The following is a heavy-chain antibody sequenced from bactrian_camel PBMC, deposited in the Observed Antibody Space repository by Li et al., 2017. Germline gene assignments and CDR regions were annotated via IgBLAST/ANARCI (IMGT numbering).Heavy chain of an antibody. Sequence: VQLVESGGGLVQPGGSLRLSCAASGFEFADYDIEWVATINNGGATPYYSASLKGRFTISRDNAKNTVFLQTNALKTEDTAVYYCVRSGGAKVQVTSQYDYGMDSWGKGTQVTVS. CDR1: GFEFADYD. D-gene: IGHD2*01. V-gene: IGHV3S36*01. CDR2: INNGGATP. J-gene: IGHJ7*01.